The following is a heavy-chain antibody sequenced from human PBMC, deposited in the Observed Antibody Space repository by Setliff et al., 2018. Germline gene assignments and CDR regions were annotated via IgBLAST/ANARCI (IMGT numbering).Heavy chain of an antibody. CDR1: GYTFSTYG. CDR3: AKDRGDYDILTGYAQDDALGADAFDI. J-gene: IGHJ3*02. V-gene: IGHV1-18*01. CDR2: ISAYNGAT. D-gene: IGHD3-9*01. Sequence: ASVKVSCKTSGYTFSTYGISWVRQAPGQGLEWMGWISAYNGATNYAQKFQGRVTMTTDRSTKPGYMELRSLSSDDTATYYCAKDRGDYDILTGYAQDDALGADAFDIWGQGTMVTVSS.